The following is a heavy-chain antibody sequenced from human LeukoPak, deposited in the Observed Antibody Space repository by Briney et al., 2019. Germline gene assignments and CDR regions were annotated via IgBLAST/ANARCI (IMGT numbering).Heavy chain of an antibody. Sequence: SETLSLTCTVSGGSISSGDYYWSWIRQPPGKGLEWIGYIYYSGSTYYNPSLKSRVTISVDTSKNQFSLKLSSVTAADTAVYYCARDNIDSYGPYFDYWGQGTLVTVSS. CDR1: GGSISSGDYY. CDR3: ARDNIDSYGPYFDY. CDR2: IYYSGST. D-gene: IGHD5-18*01. V-gene: IGHV4-30-4*02. J-gene: IGHJ4*02.